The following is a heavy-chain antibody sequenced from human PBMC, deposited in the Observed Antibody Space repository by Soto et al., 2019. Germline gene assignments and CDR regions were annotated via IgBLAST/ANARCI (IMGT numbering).Heavy chain of an antibody. J-gene: IGHJ6*02. Sequence: EVQLVESGGGLVQPGGSLRLSCAASGFSFSTYSMNWVRQAPGKGLEWVSYISSRSYTIYYIDSVKGRFTISRDNAKSSLYLQMNSLRDEDTAVYYCARGGSSSDNGMDVWGQGTTATVSS. CDR2: ISSRSYTI. D-gene: IGHD6-6*01. CDR1: GFSFSTYS. V-gene: IGHV3-48*02. CDR3: ARGGSSSDNGMDV.